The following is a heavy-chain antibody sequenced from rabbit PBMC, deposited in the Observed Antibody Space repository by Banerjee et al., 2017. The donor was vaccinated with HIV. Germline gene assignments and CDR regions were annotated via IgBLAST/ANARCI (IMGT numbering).Heavy chain of an antibody. CDR2: IYAGSSGST. Sequence: QEQLKETGGGLVQPGGSLTLSCKASGFTLSSYWIYWVRQAPGKGLEWIACIYAGSSGSTYYASWAKGRFTISKTSWTTVTLQMTSLTAADTATYFCARDLAGVVGWNFGLWGPGTLVTVS. V-gene: IGHV1S45*01. CDR3: ARDLAGVVGWNFGL. J-gene: IGHJ4*01. CDR1: GFTLSSYW. D-gene: IGHD4-1*01.